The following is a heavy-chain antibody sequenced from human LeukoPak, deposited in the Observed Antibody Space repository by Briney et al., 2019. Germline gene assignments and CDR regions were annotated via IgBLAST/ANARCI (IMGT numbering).Heavy chain of an antibody. J-gene: IGHJ4*02. CDR3: VRDPDALDY. CDR1: GFTFSRYS. V-gene: IGHV3-48*02. CDR2: IRGSGGTT. Sequence: GGSLRLSCAASGFTFSRYSMNWVRQAPGKGLEWVSYIRGSGGTTYYADSEKGRFTISRDNAKNSLYLQLNSLRDEDTAVYYCVRDPDALDYWGQGTLVTVSS.